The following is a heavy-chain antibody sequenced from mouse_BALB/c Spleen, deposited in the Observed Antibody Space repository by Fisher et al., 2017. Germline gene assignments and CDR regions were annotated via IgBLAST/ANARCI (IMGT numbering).Heavy chain of an antibody. Sequence: KFKGKATLTVDKSSSTAYMQLSSLTSEDSAVYYCASIYYGYDGYAMDYWGQGTSVTVSS. J-gene: IGHJ4*01. D-gene: IGHD2-2*01. CDR3: ASIYYGYDGYAMDY. V-gene: IGHV1-69*02.